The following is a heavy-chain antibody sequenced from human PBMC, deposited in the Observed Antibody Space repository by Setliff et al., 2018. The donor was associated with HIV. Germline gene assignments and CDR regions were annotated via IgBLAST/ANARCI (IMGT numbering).Heavy chain of an antibody. D-gene: IGHD5-18*01. V-gene: IGHV4-59*01. CDR3: ARGGVGYSYGYILDY. J-gene: IGHJ4*02. CDR1: GGSISSYY. Sequence: PSETLSLTCTVSGGSISSYYWSWIRQPPGKGLEWIGYIYYSGSTNYNPYLKSRVTISVDTSKNQFSLKLSSVTAADTAVYYCARGGVGYSYGYILDYWGQGTLVTVSS. CDR2: IYYSGST.